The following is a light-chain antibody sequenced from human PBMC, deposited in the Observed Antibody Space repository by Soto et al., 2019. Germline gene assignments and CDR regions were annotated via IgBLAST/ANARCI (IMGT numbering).Light chain of an antibody. V-gene: IGLV2-14*01. CDR2: AVS. CDR1: SSDLDGYNY. J-gene: IGLJ2*01. Sequence: QSALTQPASASGSPGQSITISCTGTSSDLDGYNYVSWYQQCPGKAPKLMIYAVSNRPSGVSDRFSGSKSGHTASLTISGLQAEDEADYYCASYRSSTLLFGGGTKVTVL. CDR3: ASYRSSTLL.